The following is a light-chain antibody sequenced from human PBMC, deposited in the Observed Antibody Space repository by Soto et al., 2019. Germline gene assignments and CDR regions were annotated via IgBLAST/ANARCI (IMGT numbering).Light chain of an antibody. J-gene: IGKJ1*01. V-gene: IGKV1-5*03. CDR1: QSISSW. CDR2: KAS. Sequence: DVKMNQSPSAVSASVGDNVTSTCRASQSISSWLAWYQQKPGKAPKLLIYKASSLESGVPARFSGSGSGTEFTLTISSLQPDDLAAYYCQQYNSYSWTFGQGTKVDI. CDR3: QQYNSYSWT.